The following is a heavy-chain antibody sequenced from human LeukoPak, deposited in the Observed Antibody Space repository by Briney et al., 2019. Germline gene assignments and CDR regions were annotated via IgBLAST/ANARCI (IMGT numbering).Heavy chain of an antibody. CDR1: GLRFSDQY. V-gene: IGHV3-11*01. Sequence: GGSLRLSCAASGLRFSDQYMIWIRQTPGKGLEWISFISGSGANRFYADSMKGRFTISKDNTKNSLYLQMNSLRAEDTATYYCATFHFYAMGVWGQGTTVTVSS. D-gene: IGHD3-3*02. CDR3: ATFHFYAMGV. J-gene: IGHJ6*02. CDR2: ISGSGANR.